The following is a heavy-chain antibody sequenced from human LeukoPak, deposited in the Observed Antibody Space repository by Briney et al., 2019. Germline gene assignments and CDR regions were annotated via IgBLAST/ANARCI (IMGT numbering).Heavy chain of an antibody. CDR1: GGSISSGGYS. J-gene: IGHJ4*02. CDR3: ARTSTVTTYYFDY. V-gene: IGHV4-30-2*01. CDR2: TYHSGST. D-gene: IGHD4-17*01. Sequence: PSETLSLTCAVSGGSISSGGYSWSWIRQPPGKGLEWIGYTYHSGSTYYNPSLKSRVTISVDRSKNQFSLKLSSVTAADTAVYYCARTSTVTTYYFDYWGQGTLVTVSS.